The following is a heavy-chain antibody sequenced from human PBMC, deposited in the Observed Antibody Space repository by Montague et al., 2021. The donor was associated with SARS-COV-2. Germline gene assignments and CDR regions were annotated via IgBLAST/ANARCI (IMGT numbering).Heavy chain of an antibody. D-gene: IGHD3-10*01. Sequence: SETLSPTRTVSGYSISSGYYWGWIRQPPGKGLEWIGSIYHSGSTYYNPSLKSRVTISVDTSKNQFSLKLSSVTAADTAVYYCARDCYDYGSGSYQRWFDPWGQGTLVTVSS. CDR2: IYHSGST. CDR1: GYSISSGYY. CDR3: ARDCYDYGSGSYQRWFDP. V-gene: IGHV4-38-2*02. J-gene: IGHJ5*02.